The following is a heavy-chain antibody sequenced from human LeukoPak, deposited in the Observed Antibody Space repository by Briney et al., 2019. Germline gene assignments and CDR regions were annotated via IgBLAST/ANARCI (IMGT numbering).Heavy chain of an antibody. Sequence: SETPSLTCAVYGGSFSGYYWSWIRQPPGKGLEWIGEINHSGSTNYNPSLKSRVTISVDTSKNQFSLKLSSVTAADTAVYYCARGYYYDSSGYNDYWGQGTLVTVSS. J-gene: IGHJ4*02. CDR2: INHSGST. D-gene: IGHD3-22*01. V-gene: IGHV4-34*01. CDR3: ARGYYYDSSGYNDY. CDR1: GGSFSGYY.